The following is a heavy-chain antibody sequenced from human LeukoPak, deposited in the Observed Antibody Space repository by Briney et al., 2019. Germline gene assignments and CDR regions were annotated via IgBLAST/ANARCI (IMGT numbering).Heavy chain of an antibody. CDR3: ARGSSSGWYVDY. V-gene: IGHV4-59*12. CDR2: ISYSGRT. J-gene: IGHJ4*02. CDR1: GGSISSYI. D-gene: IGHD6-19*01. Sequence: PSETLSLTCTVSGGSISSYIWSWIRQPPGKGLEWIGYISYSGRTNNNPSLKSRVTMSVDTSRNQFSLRLSSVTAADTAVYYCARGSSSGWYVDYWGQGTLVTVSS.